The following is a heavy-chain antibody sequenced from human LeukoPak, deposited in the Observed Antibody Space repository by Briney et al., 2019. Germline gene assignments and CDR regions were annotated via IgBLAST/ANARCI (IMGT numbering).Heavy chain of an antibody. CDR3: ARLVCGGGSCPAEFDY. J-gene: IGHJ4*02. CDR2: IYYSGST. Sequence: SETLSLTCIVSGGSISSGGHYWGWIRQPPGKGLEWIGSIYYSGSTYYNPSLNGRVTMFIDMSKNHFSLKMSSVTATDTAVYYCARLVCGGGSCPAEFDYWGQGTLVTVSS. D-gene: IGHD2-15*01. V-gene: IGHV4-39*02. CDR1: GGSISSGGHY.